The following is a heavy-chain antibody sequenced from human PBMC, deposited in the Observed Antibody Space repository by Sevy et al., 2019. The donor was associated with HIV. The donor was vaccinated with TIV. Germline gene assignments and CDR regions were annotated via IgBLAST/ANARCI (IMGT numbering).Heavy chain of an antibody. CDR2: INTDGSST. Sequence: GGSLRLSCAASGFTFSSFWMHWVRQAPGKGLVWLSRINTDGSSTTYADSVKGRFTISRDNAKNTVYLQMNTLGAEDTAVYYCTTANYGSLTYPEYFQHWGQGTLVTVSS. J-gene: IGHJ1*01. CDR3: TTANYGSLTYPEYFQH. D-gene: IGHD3-10*01. CDR1: GFTFSSFW. V-gene: IGHV3-74*01.